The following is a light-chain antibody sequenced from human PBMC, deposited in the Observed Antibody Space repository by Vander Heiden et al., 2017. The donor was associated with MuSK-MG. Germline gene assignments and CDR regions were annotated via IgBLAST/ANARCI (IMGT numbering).Light chain of an antibody. CDR1: QGIRND. V-gene: IGKV1-17*01. J-gene: IGKJ1*01. CDR2: AAS. Sequence: DDQRAGTACRLWASVGDRVTITCRASQGIRNDLGWYQQKPGKAPKRLIYAASCLQSGVPSRFSGSGSGTGFTLTISSRQPEDFATYYCRQQNSYPWTFGQGTKVEIK. CDR3: RQQNSYPWT.